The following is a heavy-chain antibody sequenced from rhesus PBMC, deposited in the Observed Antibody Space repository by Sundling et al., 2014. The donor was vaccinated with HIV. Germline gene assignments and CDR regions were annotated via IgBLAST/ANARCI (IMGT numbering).Heavy chain of an antibody. Sequence: QVQLQESGPGLVKPSETLSLTCGASGGSLSGYYWGWIRQAPGKGLEWIGYIHGRGTSTNYNPSLKSRVTISKDTSKNQLSLKLSSVTAADTAVYFCARRLRYFDYWGQGVLVTVSS. CDR3: ARRLRYFDY. J-gene: IGHJ4*01. V-gene: IGHV4-165*01. CDR1: GGSLSGYY. CDR2: IHGRGTST.